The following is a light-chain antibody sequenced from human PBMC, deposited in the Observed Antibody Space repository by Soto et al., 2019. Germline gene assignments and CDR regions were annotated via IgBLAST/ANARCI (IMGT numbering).Light chain of an antibody. CDR1: QSISRW. Sequence: DIQMTQSPATLSASVGDRVTITCRASQSISRWLAWYQQKPGKAPKLLIYRASTLESGVPSRFSGSGSGTELILTISRLQPDAFATCYCQQYNTYSTVGRGTKVEIK. J-gene: IGKJ1*01. V-gene: IGKV1-5*03. CDR2: RAS. CDR3: QQYNTYST.